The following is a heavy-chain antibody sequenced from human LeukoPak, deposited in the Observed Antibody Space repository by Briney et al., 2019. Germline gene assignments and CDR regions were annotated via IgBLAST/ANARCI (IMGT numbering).Heavy chain of an antibody. CDR3: ARSGGSGNPTYIDY. J-gene: IGHJ4*02. V-gene: IGHV3-30-3*01. CDR1: GFTFRSYA. CDR2: ISYDGSNK. Sequence: PGGPLRLSCAASGFTFRSYAMHWVRQAPGKGLGGGAVISYDGSNKYYADSVKGRFTISRDNSKNTLYLQMNSLRAEDTAVYYCARSGGSGNPTYIDYWGQGTLVTVSS. D-gene: IGHD3-10*01.